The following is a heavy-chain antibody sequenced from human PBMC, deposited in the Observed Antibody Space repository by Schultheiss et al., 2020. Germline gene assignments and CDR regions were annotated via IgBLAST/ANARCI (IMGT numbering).Heavy chain of an antibody. J-gene: IGHJ6*02. V-gene: IGHV3-7*01. CDR3: ARVGGDYVSGMDV. Sequence: GGSLRLSCAASGFTFSSYAMSWVRQAPGKGLEWVANIKQDGSEKYYVDSVKGRFTISRDNAKNTLYLQMNSLRAEDTAVYYCARVGGDYVSGMDVWGQGTTVTVSS. D-gene: IGHD4-17*01. CDR1: GFTFSSYA. CDR2: IKQDGSEK.